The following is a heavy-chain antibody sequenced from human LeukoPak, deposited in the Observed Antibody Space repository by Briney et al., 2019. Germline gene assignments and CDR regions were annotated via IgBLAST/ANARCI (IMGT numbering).Heavy chain of an antibody. Sequence: SETLSLTCTVSGGSIHSYWSWIRQPAGKGLEWIGRISGSGTITYNPALQSRLTISIDTSKNQFSLKLMSVTAADTAVYYCARDSGTTGEVKFDPWGQGTLVTVSS. D-gene: IGHD3-10*01. J-gene: IGHJ5*02. V-gene: IGHV4-4*07. CDR3: ARDSGTTGEVKFDP. CDR2: ISGSGTI. CDR1: GGSIHSY.